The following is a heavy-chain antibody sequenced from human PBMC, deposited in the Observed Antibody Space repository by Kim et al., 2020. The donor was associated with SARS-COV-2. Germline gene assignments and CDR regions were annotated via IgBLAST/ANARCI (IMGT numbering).Heavy chain of an antibody. V-gene: IGHV1-2*06. CDR1: GYSFTGYY. Sequence: ASVKVSCKASGYSFTGYYIHWVRQAPGQGHEWMGRINPNTGVTNYAQKFQGRVTMTRDTSISTAYMELSSLRSDDTAVYYCASQRIANWFDPWGQGTLVTVSS. D-gene: IGHD6-13*01. J-gene: IGHJ5*02. CDR2: INPNTGVT. CDR3: ASQRIANWFDP.